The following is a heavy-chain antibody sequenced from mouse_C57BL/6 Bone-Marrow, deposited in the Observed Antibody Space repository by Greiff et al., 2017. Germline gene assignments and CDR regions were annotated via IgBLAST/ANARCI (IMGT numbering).Heavy chain of an antibody. CDR2: IDPSDSET. V-gene: IGHV1-52*01. CDR3: ARDYYYGSRGSDCDY. Sequence: QVQLQQPGAELVRPGSSVKLSCKASGYTFTSYWMHWVKQRPIQGLEWIGNIDPSDSETHYNQKFKDKATLTVDKSSSTAYMQLSSLTSEDSAVYYCARDYYYGSRGSDCDYGGRGTALTVSS. CDR1: GYTFTSYW. D-gene: IGHD1-1*01. J-gene: IGHJ2*01.